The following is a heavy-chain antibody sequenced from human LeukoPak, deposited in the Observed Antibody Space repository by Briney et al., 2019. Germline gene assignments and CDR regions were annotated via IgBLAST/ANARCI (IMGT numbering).Heavy chain of an antibody. V-gene: IGHV6-1*01. CDR1: GDSVSSNTAA. CDR3: ARASYYGSGTYSRFDP. J-gene: IGHJ5*01. CDR2: TCYRSNWVY. D-gene: IGHD3-10*01. Sequence: KPSQTLSLTCAISGDSVSSNTAAWTWIRQSPSRGLEWLGRTCYRSNWVYDYAVSVRSRITINPDTSKNQFSLQLNSVTPEDTAIYYCARASYYGSGTYSRFDPWGQGTLVTVSS.